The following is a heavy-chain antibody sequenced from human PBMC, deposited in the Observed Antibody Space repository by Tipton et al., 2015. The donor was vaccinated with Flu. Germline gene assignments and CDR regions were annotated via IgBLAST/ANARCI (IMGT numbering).Heavy chain of an antibody. CDR2: PYDSGIT. Sequence: LRLSCTVFGGSIGSSTYYWGWIRQPPGKGLEWIGSPYDSGITYYNPSLKSRVTISLDTSKNQFSLKLISVTAADTAVYYCARSSSAYDYVWGGSYYFDFWGQGILVAVSS. V-gene: IGHV4-39*07. J-gene: IGHJ4*02. CDR1: GGSIGSSTYY. D-gene: IGHD3-16*01. CDR3: ARSSSAYDYVWGGSYYFDF.